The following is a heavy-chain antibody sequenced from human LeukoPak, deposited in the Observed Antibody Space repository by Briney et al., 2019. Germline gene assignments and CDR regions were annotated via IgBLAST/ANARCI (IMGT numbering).Heavy chain of an antibody. J-gene: IGHJ4*02. V-gene: IGHV3-30-3*01. CDR3: ARGYYYDSSGYSY. Sequence: GGSLRLSCAASGFTFSSCAMHWVRQAPGKGLEWVAVISYDGSNKYYADSVKGRFTISRDNSKNTLYLQMNSLRAEDTAVYYCARGYYYDSSGYSYWGQGTLVTVSS. D-gene: IGHD3-22*01. CDR1: GFTFSSCA. CDR2: ISYDGSNK.